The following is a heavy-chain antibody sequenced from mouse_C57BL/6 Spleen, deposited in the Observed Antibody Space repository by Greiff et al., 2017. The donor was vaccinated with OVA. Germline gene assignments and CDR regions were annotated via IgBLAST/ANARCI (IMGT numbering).Heavy chain of an antibody. CDR2: IHPNSGST. J-gene: IGHJ1*03. CDR1: GYTFTSYW. Sequence: QVQLQQPGAELVKPGASVKLSCKASGYTFTSYWMHWVKQRPGQGLEWIGMIHPNSGSTNYNEKFKSKATLTVDKSSSTAYMQLSSLTSEDSAVYYCARGDTTVVAEDWYFDVWGTGTTVTVSS. D-gene: IGHD1-1*01. V-gene: IGHV1-64*01. CDR3: ARGDTTVVAEDWYFDV.